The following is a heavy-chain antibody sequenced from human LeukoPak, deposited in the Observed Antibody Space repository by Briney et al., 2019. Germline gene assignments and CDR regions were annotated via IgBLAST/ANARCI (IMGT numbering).Heavy chain of an antibody. CDR1: GYTFTSYG. J-gene: IGHJ4*02. Sequence: ASVKVSCKASGYTFTSYGISWVRQAPGQGLEWMGWISAYNGNTNYAQKLQGRVTMTTDTSTSTAYMELRSLRSDDTAVYYCAKEHMTRVTLDYWGQGTLVTVSS. V-gene: IGHV1-18*01. D-gene: IGHD4-17*01. CDR2: ISAYNGNT. CDR3: AKEHMTRVTLDY.